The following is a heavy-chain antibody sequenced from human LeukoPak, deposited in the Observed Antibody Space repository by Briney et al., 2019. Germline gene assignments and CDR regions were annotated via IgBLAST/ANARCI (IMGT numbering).Heavy chain of an antibody. V-gene: IGHV3-21*01. CDR1: GFTVSSNY. CDR2: ISSSSSYI. D-gene: IGHD1-7*01. J-gene: IGHJ4*02. Sequence: GGSLRLSCAASGFTVSSNYMNWVRQAPGKGLEWVSSISSSSSYIYYADSVKGRFTISRDNAKNSLYLQMNSLRAEDTAVYYCARVETGTTFYDFDYWGQGTLVTVSS. CDR3: ARVETGTTFYDFDY.